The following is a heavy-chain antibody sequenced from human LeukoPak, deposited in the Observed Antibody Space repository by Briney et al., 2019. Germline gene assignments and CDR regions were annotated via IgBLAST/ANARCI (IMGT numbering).Heavy chain of an antibody. J-gene: IGHJ4*02. CDR3: ATGPGSSGSHDY. V-gene: IGHV1-2*02. CDR1: GYTFTGYY. D-gene: IGHD3-22*01. Sequence: ATVKVSCKASGYTFTGYYMHWVRQAPGQGLECMGCINPHSGRTIYAQKLQGRATMTEDTSTDTAYMELSSLRSEDTAVYYCATGPGSSGSHDYWGQGTRVSVSS. CDR2: INPHSGRT.